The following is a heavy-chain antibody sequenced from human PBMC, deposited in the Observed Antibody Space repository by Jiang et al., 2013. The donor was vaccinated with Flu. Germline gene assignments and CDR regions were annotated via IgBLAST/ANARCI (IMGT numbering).Heavy chain of an antibody. J-gene: IGHJ3*01. CDR3: ARDPPDGVAAFDV. CDR1: GDSVSGNNAA. V-gene: IGHV6-1*01. Sequence: GLVKPSQTLSLTCAISGDSVSGNNAAWNWIRQSPSRGLEWLGRTYYTSKWYNDYAASLRSRITINPDTSKNQFSLKLSSVTAADTAVYYCARDPPDGVAAFDVWGQGTMVTVSS. D-gene: IGHD3-3*01. CDR2: TYYTSKWYN.